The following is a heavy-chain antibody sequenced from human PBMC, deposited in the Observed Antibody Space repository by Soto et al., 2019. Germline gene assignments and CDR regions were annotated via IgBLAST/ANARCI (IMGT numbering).Heavy chain of an antibody. CDR3: ARALYSYGPKFDP. CDR1: GGSISSYY. D-gene: IGHD5-18*01. Sequence: SETLSLTCTVSGGSISSYYWSWIRQPPGEGLEWIGYIYYSGSTNYNPSLKSRVTISVDTSKNQFSLKLSSVTAADTAVYYCARALYSYGPKFDPWGQGTLVTVSS. V-gene: IGHV4-59*01. J-gene: IGHJ5*02. CDR2: IYYSGST.